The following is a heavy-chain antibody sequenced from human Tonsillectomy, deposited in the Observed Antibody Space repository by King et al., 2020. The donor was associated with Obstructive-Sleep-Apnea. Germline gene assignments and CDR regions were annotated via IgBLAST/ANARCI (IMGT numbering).Heavy chain of an antibody. Sequence: VQLVESGGGVVQPGRSLRLSCAASGFTFSSYAMHWVRQAPGKGLEWVAVISYDGSNKYYADSVKGRFTISRDNSKNTLYLQMNSRKAEDTAVYYCARVRKRGYYGSESYGDAFDIWGQGTMVTVSS. CDR1: GFTFSSYA. J-gene: IGHJ3*02. V-gene: IGHV3-30*04. CDR3: ARVRKRGYYGSESYGDAFDI. D-gene: IGHD3-10*01. CDR2: ISYDGSNK.